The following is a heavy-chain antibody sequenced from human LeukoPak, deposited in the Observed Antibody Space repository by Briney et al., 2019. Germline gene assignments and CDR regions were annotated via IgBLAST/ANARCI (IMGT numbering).Heavy chain of an antibody. CDR1: GGSISSYY. J-gene: IGHJ4*02. CDR3: ARQIASAGTAGFDF. Sequence: SETLSLTCTVSGGSISSYYWSWIRQPAGKGLEWIGRVYSTGSTNYNPSLRSRVTMSVDTSKNQFSLRLRSVTAADTAVYYCARQIASAGTAGFDFWGQGALVTVSS. CDR2: VYSTGST. D-gene: IGHD6-13*01. V-gene: IGHV4-4*07.